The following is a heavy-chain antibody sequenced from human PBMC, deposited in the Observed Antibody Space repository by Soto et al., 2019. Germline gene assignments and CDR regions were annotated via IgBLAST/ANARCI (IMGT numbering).Heavy chain of an antibody. V-gene: IGHV1-24*01. Sequence: GGSVKVACKVAGYTLTELSMHWVRQAPGKGLEWMGGFDAEDGETIYAQKFQGRVTMTEDTSTDTAYMELSSLRSEDTAVYYCATDRALAYCGGDCRWFDPWGQGTLVTVSS. CDR3: ATDRALAYCGGDCRWFDP. CDR1: GYTLTELS. J-gene: IGHJ5*02. CDR2: FDAEDGET. D-gene: IGHD2-21*02.